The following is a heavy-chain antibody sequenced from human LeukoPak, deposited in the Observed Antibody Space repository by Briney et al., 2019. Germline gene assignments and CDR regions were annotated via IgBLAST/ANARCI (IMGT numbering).Heavy chain of an antibody. D-gene: IGHD3-10*01. V-gene: IGHV4-59*08. CDR3: ARHAGLLWFGELYWFDP. Sequence: PSETLSLTCTVSGGSITSYYWSWIRHPPGKGREWIGYIYYSGSTNYNPSLKSRVTISVDTSKNQFSLKLSSVTAADTAVYYCARHAGLLWFGELYWFDPWGQGTLVTVSS. CDR1: GGSITSYY. CDR2: IYYSGST. J-gene: IGHJ5*02.